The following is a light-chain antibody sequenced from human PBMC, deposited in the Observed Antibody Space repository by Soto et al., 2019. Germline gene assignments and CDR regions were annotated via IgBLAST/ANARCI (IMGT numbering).Light chain of an antibody. Sequence: DIELTQSPSSLSASVGDRVTITCRASQGMSSYIVWFQQKPGRAPKLLIYAASTLHSGVPSRFSGSGSGTDFTLTISSLQPEDVATYYCQKYNSARWTFGQGTKVEIK. CDR3: QKYNSARWT. J-gene: IGKJ1*01. CDR2: AAS. CDR1: QGMSSY. V-gene: IGKV1-27*01.